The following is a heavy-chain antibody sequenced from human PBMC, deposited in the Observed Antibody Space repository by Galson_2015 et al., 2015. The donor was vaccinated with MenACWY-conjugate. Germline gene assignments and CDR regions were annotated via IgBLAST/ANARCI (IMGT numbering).Heavy chain of an antibody. Sequence: SLRLSGAGSGFIFSSHWMHWVRQLPGEGLIWVSRMNGDGSIIDYADSVKGRFTTSRDNAKIMVFLQMDRLRAEDTAVYYCVRALNGDADYWVQGTLVTVSS. V-gene: IGHV3-74*01. CDR1: GFIFSSHW. D-gene: IGHD2-21*02. CDR2: MNGDGSII. J-gene: IGHJ4*02. CDR3: VRALNGDADY.